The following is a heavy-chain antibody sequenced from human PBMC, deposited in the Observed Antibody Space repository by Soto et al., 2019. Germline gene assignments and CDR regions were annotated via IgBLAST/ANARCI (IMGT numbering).Heavy chain of an antibody. Sequence: QVQLVQSGAEVKKPGSSVKVSCKASGGTFSSYAISWVRQAPGQGLEWMGGIIPIFGTANYAQKFQGRVTITADESTSTAYMELSRLRSEDTAVYYCARLYRMEYSGYDLADYWGQGTLVTVSS. J-gene: IGHJ4*02. CDR2: IIPIFGTA. D-gene: IGHD5-12*01. CDR1: GGTFSSYA. CDR3: ARLYRMEYSGYDLADY. V-gene: IGHV1-69*01.